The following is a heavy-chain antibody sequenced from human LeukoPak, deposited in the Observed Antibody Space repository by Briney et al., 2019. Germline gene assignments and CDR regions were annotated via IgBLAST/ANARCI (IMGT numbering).Heavy chain of an antibody. CDR1: GFTFSSYG. Sequence: GGSLRLSCAASGFTFSSYGMHWVRQAPGKGLEWVAFIRYDGSNKYYADSVKGRFTISRDNSKNTLYLQMNSLRAEDTAVYYCASGSGSYRTPYYYMDVWGTGTTVTVSS. CDR3: ASGSGSYRTPYYYMDV. CDR2: IRYDGSNK. V-gene: IGHV3-30*02. D-gene: IGHD3-10*01. J-gene: IGHJ6*03.